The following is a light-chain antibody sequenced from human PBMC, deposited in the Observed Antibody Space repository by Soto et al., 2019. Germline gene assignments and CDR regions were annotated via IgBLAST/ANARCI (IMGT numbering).Light chain of an antibody. V-gene: IGKV3-11*01. Sequence: VLTQSPATLSLSPGERATLSCRASQSVSSSLGWYQQKPGRAPRLLIYDASSRAAGIPARFSGSGSGTDLTLTISSLEPEDFAVYYCQQRGNWFLTFGQGTRLEIK. J-gene: IGKJ5*01. CDR2: DAS. CDR1: QSVSSS. CDR3: QQRGNWFLT.